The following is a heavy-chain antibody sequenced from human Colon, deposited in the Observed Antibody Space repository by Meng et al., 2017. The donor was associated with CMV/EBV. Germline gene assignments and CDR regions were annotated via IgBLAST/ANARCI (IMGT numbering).Heavy chain of an antibody. J-gene: IGHJ3*02. Sequence: GGSLRLSCAASGFNFDDYVMHWVRHAPGKGLEWVSSISWNSGSTDYADSVKGRFTISRDNAKNSLYLQMDSLRAEDTAMYYCGKSRRGWELPVGAAFDIWGQGTMVTVSS. D-gene: IGHD1-26*01. CDR1: GFNFDDYV. V-gene: IGHV3-9*01. CDR2: ISWNSGST. CDR3: GKSRRGWELPVGAAFDI.